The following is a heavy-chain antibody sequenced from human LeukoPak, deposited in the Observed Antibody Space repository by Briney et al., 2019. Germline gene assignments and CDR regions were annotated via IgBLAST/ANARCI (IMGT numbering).Heavy chain of an antibody. CDR3: ARGPGYLVLYFDY. CDR2: ISSSGSTK. D-gene: IGHD6-25*01. Sequence: SGGSLRLSCAASGFTFSSYEMNWVRQAPGKGLEWVSYISSSGSTKYYADSVKGRFTISRDNAKNSLYLQMNSLRAEDTAVYYCARGPGYLVLYFDYWGQGTLVTVSS. V-gene: IGHV3-48*03. J-gene: IGHJ4*02. CDR1: GFTFSSYE.